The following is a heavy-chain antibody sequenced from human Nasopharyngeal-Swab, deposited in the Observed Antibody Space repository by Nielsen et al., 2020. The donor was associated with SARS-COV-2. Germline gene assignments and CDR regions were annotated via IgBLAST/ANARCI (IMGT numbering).Heavy chain of an antibody. Sequence: WIRQPPGKGLEWVGFIRSKAYGGTTEYAASVKGRFTISRDDSKSIAYLQMNSLKTEDTAVYYCTGGGDCSGGSCQTWIQLWADYWGQGTLVTVSS. V-gene: IGHV3-49*02. J-gene: IGHJ4*02. CDR2: IRSKAYGGTT. D-gene: IGHD2-15*01. CDR3: TGGGDCSGGSCQTWIQLWADY.